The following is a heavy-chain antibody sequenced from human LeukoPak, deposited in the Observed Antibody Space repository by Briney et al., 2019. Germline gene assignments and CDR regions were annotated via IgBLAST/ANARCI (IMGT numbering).Heavy chain of an antibody. CDR2: IYTSGST. D-gene: IGHD2-2*01. CDR3: ARGYCSSTSCSNWFDP. CDR1: GGSISSYY. Sequence: PSETLSLTCTVSGGSISSYYWSWIRQPAGKGLEWIGRIYTSGSTNYNPSLKSRVTMSVDTSKNQFSLKLSSVTAADTAVYYCARGYCSSTSCSNWFDPWGQGTLVTVSS. V-gene: IGHV4-4*07. J-gene: IGHJ5*02.